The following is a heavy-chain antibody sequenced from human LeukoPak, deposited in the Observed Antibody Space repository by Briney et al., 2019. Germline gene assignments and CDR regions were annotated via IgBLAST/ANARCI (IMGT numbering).Heavy chain of an antibody. J-gene: IGHJ4*02. CDR2: IQQDGSER. D-gene: IGHD1-26*01. CDR1: GFIFSNYW. CDR3: ARDKVVGATYFDY. Sequence: GGSLRLSCAASGFIFSNYWMSWVRQAPGKGLEWVANIQQDGSERYYVDSVKGRFTISRDNAKNSLYLQMNSLRAEDTAVYYCARDKVVGATYFDYWGQGTLVTVSS. V-gene: IGHV3-7*01.